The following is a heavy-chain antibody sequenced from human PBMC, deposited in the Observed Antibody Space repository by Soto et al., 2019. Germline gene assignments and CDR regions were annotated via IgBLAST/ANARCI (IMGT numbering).Heavy chain of an antibody. J-gene: IGHJ4*02. Sequence: SQTLSLTCAISGDSVSSNSAAWNWIRQSPSRGLEWLGRTYYRSKWYNDYAVSVKSRITINPDTSKNQFSLKLSSVTAADTAVYYCAREIRSNYVGYRFDYWGQGTLVTVSS. CDR3: AREIRSNYVGYRFDY. V-gene: IGHV6-1*01. D-gene: IGHD4-4*01. CDR1: GDSVSSNSAA. CDR2: TYYRSKWYN.